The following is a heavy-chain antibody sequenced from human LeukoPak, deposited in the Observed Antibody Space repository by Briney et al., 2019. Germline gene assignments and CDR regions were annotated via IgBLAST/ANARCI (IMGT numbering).Heavy chain of an antibody. CDR3: ARGGRWEHFDY. CDR1: GGSISSYS. CDR2: IYYTGTT. J-gene: IGHJ4*02. D-gene: IGHD1-1*01. V-gene: IGHV4-59*01. Sequence: PSDTLSLTCTVSGGSISSYSWSWIRQPPGKGLEWLGYIYYTGTTTYNPSLRSRVTMSVDTSKNQFSLKLRSVTAADTAVYYCARGGRWEHFDYWGQGTLVTVSS.